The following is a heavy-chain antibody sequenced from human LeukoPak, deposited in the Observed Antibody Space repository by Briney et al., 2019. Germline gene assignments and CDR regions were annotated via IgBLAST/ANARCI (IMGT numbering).Heavy chain of an antibody. Sequence: GGSLRLSCAASGFTFSSYWMSWVRQAPGKGLEWVANIKQDGSEKYYVDSVKGRFTISRDNAKNSLYLQMNSLRAEDTAVYYCAREYIWFGELLHNWFDPWGQGTLVTVSS. CDR2: IKQDGSEK. CDR1: GFTFSSYW. CDR3: AREYIWFGELLHNWFDP. D-gene: IGHD3-10*01. V-gene: IGHV3-7*01. J-gene: IGHJ5*02.